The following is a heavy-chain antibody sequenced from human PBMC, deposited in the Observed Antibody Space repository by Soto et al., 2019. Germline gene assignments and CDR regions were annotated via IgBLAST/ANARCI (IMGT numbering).Heavy chain of an antibody. Sequence: SLRLSCAASGFTFSGSAMHWVRQASGKGLGWVARIRSKANSYATAYAASVKGRFTISRDDSKNTAYLQMNSLKTEDTAVYYCTRHDSNYDFWSGSPPRYGMDVWGQGTTVTVSS. J-gene: IGHJ6*02. CDR2: IRSKANSYAT. V-gene: IGHV3-73*01. D-gene: IGHD3-3*01. CDR1: GFTFSGSA. CDR3: TRHDSNYDFWSGSPPRYGMDV.